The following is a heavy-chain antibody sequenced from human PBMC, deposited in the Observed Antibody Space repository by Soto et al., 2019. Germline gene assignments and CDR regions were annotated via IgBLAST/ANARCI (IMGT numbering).Heavy chain of an antibody. Sequence: PGGSLRLSCAASGFTFSNAWMSWVRQAPGKGLEWVGRIKSKTDGGTTDYAAPVKGRFIISRDDSKNTLYLQMNSLKTEDTAVYYCTRRGFLTPGEHFDYWGQGTLVTVSS. CDR3: TRRGFLTPGEHFDY. D-gene: IGHD3-9*01. J-gene: IGHJ4*02. CDR2: IKSKTDGGTT. CDR1: GFTFSNAW. V-gene: IGHV3-15*01.